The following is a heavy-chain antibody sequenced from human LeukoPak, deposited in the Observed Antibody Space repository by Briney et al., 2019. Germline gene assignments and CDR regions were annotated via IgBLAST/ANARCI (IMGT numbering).Heavy chain of an antibody. CDR2: IKQDGCEK. CDR1: GITFSSYM. Sequence: GGSLRLSCAASGITFSSYMLTWVRQAPGKGLEWVANIKQDGCEKYYVDSVEGRFSISRDNAKNSLYLQMNSLRVEDTAVYYCAVLRGNNYWGQGTLVTVSS. V-gene: IGHV3-7*01. CDR3: AVLRGNNY. J-gene: IGHJ4*02. D-gene: IGHD3-10*01.